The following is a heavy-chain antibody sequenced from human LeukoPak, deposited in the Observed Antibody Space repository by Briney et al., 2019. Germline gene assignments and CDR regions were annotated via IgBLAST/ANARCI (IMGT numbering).Heavy chain of an antibody. Sequence: GGSLRLSCAASGFTFSSYDMSWVRQAPGKGLEWVSVISGGSTYYADSVKGRFTISRDNSKNTLYLQMNSLRAEDTAVYYCAKGYSFENWFDPWGQGTLVTVSS. J-gene: IGHJ5*02. CDR1: GFTFSSYD. D-gene: IGHD5-18*01. V-gene: IGHV3-23*01. CDR3: AKGYSFENWFDP. CDR2: ISGGST.